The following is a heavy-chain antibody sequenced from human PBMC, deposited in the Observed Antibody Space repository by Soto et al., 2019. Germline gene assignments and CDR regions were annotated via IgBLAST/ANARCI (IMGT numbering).Heavy chain of an antibody. CDR2: IYYSGST. Sequence: QLQLQESGPGLVKSSETLSLTCTVSGGSISSSSYYWGWIRQPPGKGLELIGSIYYSGSTYYNSSLKSRVTISVDTSKNQFSLKVSSVTAADTAVYYCARHDRDYGDQIDYWGQGTLVTVSS. J-gene: IGHJ4*02. D-gene: IGHD4-17*01. V-gene: IGHV4-39*01. CDR1: GGSISSSSYY. CDR3: ARHDRDYGDQIDY.